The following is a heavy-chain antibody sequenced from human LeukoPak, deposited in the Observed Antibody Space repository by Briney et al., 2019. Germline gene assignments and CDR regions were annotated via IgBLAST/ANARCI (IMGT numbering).Heavy chain of an antibody. CDR1: GGSISSYY. Sequence: PSQTLSPTCTVSGGSISSYYWNWIRQPPGKGLGWIGYIYYSGSINYNPPLKSRVTISVDTSKNQFSLKLSSVTAADTAVYYCARVMYYDFWRGFDYWGQGTLVTVSS. CDR3: ARVMYYDFWRGFDY. V-gene: IGHV4-59*01. D-gene: IGHD3-3*01. J-gene: IGHJ4*02. CDR2: IYYSGSI.